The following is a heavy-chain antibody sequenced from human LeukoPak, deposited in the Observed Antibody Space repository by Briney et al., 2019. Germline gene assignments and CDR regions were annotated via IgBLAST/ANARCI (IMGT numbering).Heavy chain of an antibody. D-gene: IGHD2/OR15-2a*01. CDR1: GGSISSSSYY. Sequence: SETLSLTCTVSGGSISSSSYYWGWIRQPPGKGPEWIGSIYYSGSTYYNPSLKSRVTISVDTSKNQFSLKLSSVTAADTAVYYCARAYETLIGDYMDVWGKGTTVTVSS. J-gene: IGHJ6*03. V-gene: IGHV4-39*07. CDR2: IYYSGST. CDR3: ARAYETLIGDYMDV.